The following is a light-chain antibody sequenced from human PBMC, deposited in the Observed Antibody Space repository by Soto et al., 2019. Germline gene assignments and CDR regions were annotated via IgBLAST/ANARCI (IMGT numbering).Light chain of an antibody. CDR3: QQYNSYSEA. Sequence: DIHMTQSPSTRSASVGDRVTITCRASQSISSWLAWYQQKPGKAPKLLIYDASNLESGVPSRFSGSGSGTEFTLTISSLQPDDFATYYCQQYNSYSEAFGQGTKVDIK. V-gene: IGKV1-5*01. J-gene: IGKJ1*01. CDR2: DAS. CDR1: QSISSW.